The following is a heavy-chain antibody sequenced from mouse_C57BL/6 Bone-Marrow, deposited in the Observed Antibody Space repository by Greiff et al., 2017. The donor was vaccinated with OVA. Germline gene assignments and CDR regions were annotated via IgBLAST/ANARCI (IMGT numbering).Heavy chain of an antibody. CDR2: IDPENGDT. CDR3: TTWDYFDY. D-gene: IGHD4-1*01. Sequence: VHVKQSGAELVRPGASVKLSCTASGFTFTDDYMHWVKQRPEQGLEWIGWIDPENGDTEYASKFQGKATITADTSSNTAYLQLSSLTSEDTAVYYCTTWDYFDYGGQGTTLTVSS. CDR1: GFTFTDDY. V-gene: IGHV14-4*01. J-gene: IGHJ2*01.